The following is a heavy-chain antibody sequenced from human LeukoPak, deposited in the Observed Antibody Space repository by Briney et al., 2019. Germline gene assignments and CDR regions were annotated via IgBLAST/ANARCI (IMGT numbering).Heavy chain of an antibody. J-gene: IGHJ6*03. Sequence: SETLSLTCTVSGGSIISSSNYYWDWVRQPPGKGLEWIGSIYYTGSTYYNPSVKSRVTISVDTSKNQFSLKLSSVTAADSAVYYCARHWVVVAATIDYYYYMDVWGKGTTVTVSS. CDR1: GGSIISSSNYY. V-gene: IGHV4-39*01. CDR3: ARHWVVVAATIDYYYYMDV. CDR2: IYYTGST. D-gene: IGHD2-15*01.